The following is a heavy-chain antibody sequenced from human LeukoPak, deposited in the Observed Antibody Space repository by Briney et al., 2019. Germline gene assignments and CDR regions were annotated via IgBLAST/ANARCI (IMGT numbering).Heavy chain of an antibody. V-gene: IGHV1-69*05. D-gene: IGHD5-18*01. CDR3: ARGYSYGYGLDY. CDR1: GGTFSSYA. Sequence: SVKVSCKASGGTFSSYAISWVRQAPGQGLEWMGRIIPIFGTANYAQKFQGRVTITTDESTSTAYMELSSLGSEDTAVYYCARGYSYGYGLDYWGQGTLVTVSS. J-gene: IGHJ4*02. CDR2: IIPIFGTA.